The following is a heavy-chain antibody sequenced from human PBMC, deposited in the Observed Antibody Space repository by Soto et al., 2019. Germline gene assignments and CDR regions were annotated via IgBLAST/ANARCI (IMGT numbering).Heavy chain of an antibody. J-gene: IGHJ6*02. Sequence: QGHLVQSGAEVKKPGASVKVSCKASGYTFTRYGISWVRQAPGQGLEWMGWISAYNGDTNYAQNLQGRVNMTIDTSTTTAYMELRSLTSDDTAVYYCAKNGQPPYYYYGLDVWGQGTTVTVSS. CDR1: GYTFTRYG. V-gene: IGHV1-18*01. D-gene: IGHD2-8*01. CDR2: ISAYNGDT. CDR3: AKNGQPPYYYYGLDV.